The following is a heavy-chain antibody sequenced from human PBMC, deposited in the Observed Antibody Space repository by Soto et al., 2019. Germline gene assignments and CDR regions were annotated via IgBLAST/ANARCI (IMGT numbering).Heavy chain of an antibody. D-gene: IGHD2-21*01. CDR2: NSGSGGST. CDR3: AKDYGGDPLDY. CDR1: GFTFSRYA. Sequence: GGSLRLSCAASGFTFSRYAMSWVRQAPGKGLEWVSVNSGSGGSTSYADSVKGRFTISRDNSKNTLYLQMNNLRAEDTAVYYCAKDYGGDPLDYWGQRTLVTVSS. V-gene: IGHV3-23*01. J-gene: IGHJ4*02.